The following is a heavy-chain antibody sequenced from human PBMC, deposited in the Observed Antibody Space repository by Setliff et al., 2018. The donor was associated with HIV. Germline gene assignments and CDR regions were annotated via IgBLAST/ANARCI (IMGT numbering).Heavy chain of an antibody. Sequence: SETLSLTCAVYGGSFNGYYWSWIRRPPGKGLEWIGEINHSGSTNYNPSLKSRVTMSVDKSKNQFSLRLSSVTAADTAVYYCARARRAGSGPKYFQHWGQGTLVTGS. V-gene: IGHV4-34*01. D-gene: IGHD2-15*01. CDR2: INHSGST. CDR1: GGSFNGYY. J-gene: IGHJ1*01. CDR3: ARARRAGSGPKYFQH.